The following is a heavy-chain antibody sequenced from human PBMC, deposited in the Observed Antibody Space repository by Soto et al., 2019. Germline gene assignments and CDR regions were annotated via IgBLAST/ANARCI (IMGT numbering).Heavy chain of an antibody. Sequence: SGPTLVNPTETLTLTCTFSGFSLTSPGMCVSWIRQSPGKALEYIGYIYKSATTYYNPSFESRVAISVDTSKSQFSLNVTSVTAADTAVYFCARGRYCLTGRCFPNWFDSWGQGALVTVSS. V-gene: IGHV4-30-4*01. CDR3: ARGRYCLTGRCFPNWFDS. CDR1: GFSLTSPGMC. D-gene: IGHD7-27*01. CDR2: IYKSATT. J-gene: IGHJ5*01.